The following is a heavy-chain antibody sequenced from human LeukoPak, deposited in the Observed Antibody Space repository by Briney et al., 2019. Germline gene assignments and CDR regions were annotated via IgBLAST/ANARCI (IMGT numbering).Heavy chain of an antibody. V-gene: IGHV3-53*01. CDR3: ARDRSGWSDFDY. D-gene: IGHD6-19*01. Sequence: GGSLRLSCAASGFTVSSNYMSWVRQAPGKGLKWVSVIYSDGYTYYADSVKGRFTVSRDNSKNTLYLQMNNLRAEDTAVYYCARDRSGWSDFDYWGQGTLVTVSS. J-gene: IGHJ4*02. CDR1: GFTVSSNY. CDR2: IYSDGYT.